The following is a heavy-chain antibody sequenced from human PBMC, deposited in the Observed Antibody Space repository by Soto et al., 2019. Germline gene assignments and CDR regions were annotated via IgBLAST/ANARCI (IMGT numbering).Heavy chain of an antibody. CDR1: GFSFGNSP. V-gene: IGHV3-23*01. CDR3: GKNLTVGCLCYWCPPAN. Sequence: VQLLESGGGFVQPGGSLKLSCVASGFSFGNSPMSWVRQAPGRGLEWVSAITEAGGGIYYATSVKGRFVVSRDNSKNHLFLEMNQPRVDDPATYYCGKNLTVGCLCYWCPPANWGQGVVVTVSS. D-gene: IGHD3-10*01. J-gene: IGHJ4*02. CDR2: ITEAGGGI.